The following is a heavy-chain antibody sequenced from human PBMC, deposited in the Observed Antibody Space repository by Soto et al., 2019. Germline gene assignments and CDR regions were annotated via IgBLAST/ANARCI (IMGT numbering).Heavy chain of an antibody. CDR2: ISAYNGNT. CDR1: GYTFTSYG. CDR3: ARHLGYCSSTCCYLYYFDY. Sequence: ASVKVSCKASGYTFTSYGISWVRQAPGQGLEWMGWISAYNGNTNYAQKLQGRVTMTTDTSTSTAYMELRSLRSDDTAVYYCARHLGYCSSTCCYLYYFDYWGQGTLVTVS. J-gene: IGHJ4*02. D-gene: IGHD2-2*01. V-gene: IGHV1-18*01.